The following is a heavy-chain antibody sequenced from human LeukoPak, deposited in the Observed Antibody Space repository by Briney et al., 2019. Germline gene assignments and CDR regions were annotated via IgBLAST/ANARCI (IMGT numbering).Heavy chain of an antibody. CDR2: ISSSSNTI. J-gene: IGHJ5*02. CDR3: ARRLGLGFGEYSNNWFDP. V-gene: IGHV3-48*04. CDR1: GFTFSRCS. Sequence: GGSLRLSCAASGFTFSRCSMNWVRQAPGKGLEWVSYISSSSNTIYYGDSVKGRFTISRDNAKNSLYLQMNSLRAEDTAVYYCARRLGLGFGEYSNNWFDPWGQGTLVTVSS. D-gene: IGHD3-10*01.